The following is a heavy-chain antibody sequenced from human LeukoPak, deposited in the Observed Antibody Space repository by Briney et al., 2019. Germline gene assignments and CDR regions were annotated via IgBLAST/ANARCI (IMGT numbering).Heavy chain of an antibody. Sequence: AGGSLRLSCAASGFTFSSYSMNWVRQAPGKWLEWVSYITTSSTIIYYADSVKGRFTISGDNAKNSLYLQMNSLRAEDTAVYYCARAMGRIPYYYDTLDFWGQGTLVTVSS. J-gene: IGHJ4*02. CDR2: ITTSSTII. D-gene: IGHD3-22*01. V-gene: IGHV3-48*01. CDR1: GFTFSSYS. CDR3: ARAMGRIPYYYDTLDF.